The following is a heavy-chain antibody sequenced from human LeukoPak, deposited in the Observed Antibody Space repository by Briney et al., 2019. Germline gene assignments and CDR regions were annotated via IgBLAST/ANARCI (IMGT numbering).Heavy chain of an antibody. D-gene: IGHD6-25*01. CDR2: IYPGDSDT. V-gene: IGHV5-51*01. CDR1: GSRFTSYW. Sequence: GESLQISCKGSGSRFTSYWIGWVRQMPGKGLEWMGIIYPGDSDTRYSPSFQGQVTISADKSISTAYLQWSSLKASDTAMYYCARAAGATYYYYYGMDVWGQGTTVTVSS. J-gene: IGHJ6*02. CDR3: ARAAGATYYYYYGMDV.